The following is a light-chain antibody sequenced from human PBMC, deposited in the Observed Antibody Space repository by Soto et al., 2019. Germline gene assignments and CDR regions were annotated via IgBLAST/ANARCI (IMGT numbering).Light chain of an antibody. J-gene: IGKJ5*01. Sequence: EIVLTQSPATLSLSPGETSTLSCRASQSVSGYIGWYQQKPGQAPRLLIYADSNRATGIPARFSGSGSGTDFTLTISSLEPEDFSVYYCQQRYNWPITFGQGTQLEIK. CDR2: ADS. CDR1: QSVSGY. CDR3: QQRYNWPIT. V-gene: IGKV3-11*01.